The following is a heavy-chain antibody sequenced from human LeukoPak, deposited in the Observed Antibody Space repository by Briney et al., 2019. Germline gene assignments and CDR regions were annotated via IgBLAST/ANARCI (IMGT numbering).Heavy chain of an antibody. CDR1: GFTFSSYS. CDR3: ARASGATVTDY. CDR2: ISSSSSYI. D-gene: IGHD4-17*01. Sequence: GGSLRLSCAASGFTFSSYSMNWVRQAPGKGLEWASSISSSSSYIYYADSVKGRFTISRDNAKNSLYLQMNSLRAEDTAVYYCARASGATVTDYWGQGTLVTVSS. V-gene: IGHV3-21*01. J-gene: IGHJ4*02.